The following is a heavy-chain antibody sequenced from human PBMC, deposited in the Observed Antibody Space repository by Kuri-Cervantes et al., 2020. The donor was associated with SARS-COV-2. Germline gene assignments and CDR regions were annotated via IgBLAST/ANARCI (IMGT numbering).Heavy chain of an antibody. CDR2: IRSKANSYAT. V-gene: IGHV3-73*01. CDR1: GFTFSGSA. D-gene: IGHD2-2*02. CDR3: ARALLCSSTSCYTDAFDI. Sequence: GESLKISCAASGFTFSGSAMHWVRQASGKGLEWVGRIRSKANSYATAYAASVKGRFTISRDNAKNSLYLQMNSLRAEDTAVYYCARALLCSSTSCYTDAFDIWGQGTMVTVSS. J-gene: IGHJ3*02.